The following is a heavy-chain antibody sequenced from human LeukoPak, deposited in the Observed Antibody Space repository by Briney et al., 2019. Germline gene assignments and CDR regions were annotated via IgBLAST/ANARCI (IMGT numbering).Heavy chain of an antibody. Sequence: RASVKVSCKASGYTFTGYYMHWVRQAPGQGLEWMGWINPNSGGTNYAQKFQGRVTMTRDTSISTAYMELSRLRSDDTAVYYCARASPDANFWSGYYIKSCWFDPWGQGTLVTVSP. V-gene: IGHV1-2*02. CDR3: ARASPDANFWSGYYIKSCWFDP. D-gene: IGHD3-3*01. J-gene: IGHJ5*02. CDR1: GYTFTGYY. CDR2: INPNSGGT.